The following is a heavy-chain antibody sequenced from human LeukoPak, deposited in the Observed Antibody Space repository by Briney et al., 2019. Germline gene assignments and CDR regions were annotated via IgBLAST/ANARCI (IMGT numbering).Heavy chain of an antibody. CDR2: IEEDGTDK. CDR3: ARDGGRLGYCSGGSCHLPNWLDP. J-gene: IGHJ5*02. Sequence: GGSLRLSCAVSGFTFKNYWMTWVRQAPGKGLEWVANIEEDGTDKYYVDSVVGRFTISRDNAQNLLYLHMNSLRAEDAGVYYCARDGGRLGYCSGGSCHLPNWLDPWGQGTLVTVSS. CDR1: GFTFKNYW. D-gene: IGHD2-15*01. V-gene: IGHV3-7*01.